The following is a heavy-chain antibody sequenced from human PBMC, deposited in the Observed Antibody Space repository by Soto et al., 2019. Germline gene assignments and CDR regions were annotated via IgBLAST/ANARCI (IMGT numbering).Heavy chain of an antibody. J-gene: IGHJ4*02. Sequence: PGGSLRLSCTGSGFTFGSYALSWVRQAPGKGLEWVGVIRSEANGGTTDYAASVKGRITISRDDSKSIAYMEINSLQTEDTAMYYCTRYYYESSGYYVYWGQGTPVTVSS. V-gene: IGHV3-49*04. CDR3: TRYYYESSGYYVY. D-gene: IGHD3-22*01. CDR2: IRSEANGGTT. CDR1: GFTFGSYA.